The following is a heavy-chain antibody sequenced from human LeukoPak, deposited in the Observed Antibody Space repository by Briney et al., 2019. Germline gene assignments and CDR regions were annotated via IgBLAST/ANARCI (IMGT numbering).Heavy chain of an antibody. CDR1: EFTFSSYE. CDR3: ARYYYDSSGYRIDY. Sequence: GGSLRLSCAASEFTFSSYEMNWVRQAPGKGLEWVSYISSSGSTIYYADSVKGRFTISRDNAKNSLYLQMNSLRAEDTAVYYCARYYYDSSGYRIDYWGQGTLVTVSS. D-gene: IGHD3-22*01. J-gene: IGHJ4*02. V-gene: IGHV3-48*03. CDR2: ISSSGSTI.